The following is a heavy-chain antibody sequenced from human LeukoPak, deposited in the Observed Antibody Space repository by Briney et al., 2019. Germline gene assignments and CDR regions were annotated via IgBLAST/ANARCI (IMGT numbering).Heavy chain of an antibody. V-gene: IGHV3-20*04. J-gene: IGHJ3*02. CDR2: INWNGGST. CDR1: GFTFDDYG. Sequence: EGSLRLSCAASGFTFDDYGMSWVRQAPGKGLEWVSGINWNGGSTGYADSVKGRFTISRDNAKSSLYLQMNSLRAEDTALYYCARERGYSYGSDAFDIWGQGTMVTVSS. CDR3: ARERGYSYGSDAFDI. D-gene: IGHD5-18*01.